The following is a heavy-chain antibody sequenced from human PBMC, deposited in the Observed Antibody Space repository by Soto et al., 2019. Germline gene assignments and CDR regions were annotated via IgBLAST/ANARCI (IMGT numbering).Heavy chain of an antibody. D-gene: IGHD5-18*01. CDR1: GGTFSSYA. V-gene: IGHV1-69*13. CDR3: ARVLGGYSYGPVDY. Sequence: SVKVSCKASGGTFSSYAISWVRQAPGQGLEWMGGIIPIFGTANYAQKFQGRVTITADESTSTAYMELSSLRSEDTAVYYCARVLGGYSYGPVDYWGQGTLVTVSS. J-gene: IGHJ4*02. CDR2: IIPIFGTA.